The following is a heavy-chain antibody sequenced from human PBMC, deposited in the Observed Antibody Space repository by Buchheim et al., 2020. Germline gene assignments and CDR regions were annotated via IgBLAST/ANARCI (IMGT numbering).Heavy chain of an antibody. CDR1: GLTFSEYS. V-gene: IGHV3-48*04. CDR2: IRTASG. Sequence: EVQLVESGGGLIQPGGSLRLSCSASGLTFSEYSMNWVRQAPGKGLEWISRIRTASGSYADSVKGRFTISRDNAKNSLYLQMNSLRVEDTAVYFCARDDSWSFDYWGQG. CDR3: ARDDSWSFDY. D-gene: IGHD3-3*01. J-gene: IGHJ4*02.